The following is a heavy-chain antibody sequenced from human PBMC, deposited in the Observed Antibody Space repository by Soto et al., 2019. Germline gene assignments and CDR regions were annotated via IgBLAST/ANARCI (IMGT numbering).Heavy chain of an antibody. Sequence: SETLSLTCTVSGGSISSGGYYWSWIRQHPGKGLEWIGYIYYSGSTYYNPSLKSRVTISVDTSKNQFSLKLSSVTAADTAVYYCARVSTVTTFDYWGQGTLVTVSS. J-gene: IGHJ4*02. CDR3: ARVSTVTTFDY. CDR2: IYYSGST. D-gene: IGHD4-17*01. CDR1: GGSISSGGYY. V-gene: IGHV4-31*02.